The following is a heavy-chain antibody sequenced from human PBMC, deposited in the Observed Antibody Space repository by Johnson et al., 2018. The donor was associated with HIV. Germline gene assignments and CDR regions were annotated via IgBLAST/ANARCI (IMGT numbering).Heavy chain of an antibody. CDR3: VGGEEGAFDI. CDR2: IKPDGSEK. J-gene: IGHJ3*02. Sequence: EVQLVESGGGLVQRGGSLRLSCIASGFTFSSYAMGWVRQAPGKGLEWVANIKPDGSEKFYVDSVKGRFTISRDNAKNSLFLQMTSLTAEDTAVFSCVGGEEGAFDIWGQGTMVTVSS. V-gene: IGHV3-7*05. CDR1: GFTFSSYA.